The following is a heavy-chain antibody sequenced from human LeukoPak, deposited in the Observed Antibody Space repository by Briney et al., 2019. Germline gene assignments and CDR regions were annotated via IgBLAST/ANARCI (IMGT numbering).Heavy chain of an antibody. V-gene: IGHV4-59*08. Sequence: SETLSLTCTVSGGSISSYYWSWIRQPPGKGLEWIGYIYYSGSTNYNPSLKSRVTISVDTSKNQFSLKLSSVTAADTAVYYCARLRGDSILNYYYYMDVWGKGTTVTVSS. CDR2: IYYSGST. CDR1: GGSISSYY. CDR3: ARLRGDSILNYYYYMDV. J-gene: IGHJ6*03. D-gene: IGHD2-21*02.